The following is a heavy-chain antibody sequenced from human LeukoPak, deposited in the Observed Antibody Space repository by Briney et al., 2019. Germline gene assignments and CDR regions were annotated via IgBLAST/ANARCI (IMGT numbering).Heavy chain of an antibody. D-gene: IGHD2-21*02. J-gene: IGHJ2*01. CDR3: AKDYCGGDCYSGWYFDL. CDR1: GFTFDDYA. V-gene: IGHV3-9*01. CDR2: ISYNSDTI. Sequence: GGSLRLSCAASGFTFDDYAMHWVRQAPGKGLEWVSGISYNSDTIAYSDSVKGRFTISRDNAKNSLYLQMNSLRAEDTALYYCAKDYCGGDCYSGWYFDLWGRGTLVTVSS.